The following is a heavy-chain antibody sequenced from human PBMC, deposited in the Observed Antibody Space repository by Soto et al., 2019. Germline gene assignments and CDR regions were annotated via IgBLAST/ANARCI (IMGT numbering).Heavy chain of an antibody. CDR3: ARDRSLAARDAFDI. D-gene: IGHD6-6*01. CDR1: GGTFSSYA. V-gene: IGHV1-69*13. CDR2: IIPIFGTA. Sequence: SVKVSCKASGGTFSSYAISWVLQAPGQGLEWMGGIIPIFGTANYAQKFQGRVTITADESTSTAYMELSSLRSEDTAVYYCARDRSLAARDAFDIWGQGTMVTVSS. J-gene: IGHJ3*02.